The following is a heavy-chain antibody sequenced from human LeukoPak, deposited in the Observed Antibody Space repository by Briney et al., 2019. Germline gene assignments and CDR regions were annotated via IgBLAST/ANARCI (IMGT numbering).Heavy chain of an antibody. Sequence: GESLKISCKGSGYTFTNYWIGWVREMPGKGLEFMGVIYPGDSDTRYSPSFQGQVTISVDKSINTAYLQWSSLKASDSAMYYCARAGYSNRWDGVDYWGQGTLVTVSS. CDR1: GYTFTNYW. CDR2: IYPGDSDT. V-gene: IGHV5-51*01. J-gene: IGHJ4*02. CDR3: ARAGYSNRWDGVDY. D-gene: IGHD2/OR15-2a*01.